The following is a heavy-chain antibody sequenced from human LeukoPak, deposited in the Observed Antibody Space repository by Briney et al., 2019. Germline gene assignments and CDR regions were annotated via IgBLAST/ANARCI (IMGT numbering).Heavy chain of an antibody. J-gene: IGHJ2*01. CDR2: TYYRSKWYN. CDR1: GDSVSNNIAA. V-gene: IGHV6-1*01. CDR3: AREGPLYYYDSSGYYHYWYFDL. D-gene: IGHD3-22*01. Sequence: SQTLSLTCAISGDSVSNNIAAWNWIRQSPSRGLEWLGRTYYRSKWYNDYAASVKSRITINPDTSKNQFSLQVNSVTPEDTAVYYCAREGPLYYYDSSGYYHYWYFDLWGRGTLVTVSS.